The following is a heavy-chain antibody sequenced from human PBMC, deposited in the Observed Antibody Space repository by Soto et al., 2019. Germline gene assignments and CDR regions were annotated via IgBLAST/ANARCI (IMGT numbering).Heavy chain of an antibody. CDR3: ARQRITIFGVVIEDNWFDP. V-gene: IGHV4-39*01. Sequence: QLQLQESGPGLVKPSETLSLTCTVSGGSISSSSYYWGWIRQPPGKGLEWIGSIYYSGSTYYNPSLKSRVTISVDTSKNQFSLKLSSVTAADTAVYYCARQRITIFGVVIEDNWFDPWGQGTLVTVSS. CDR1: GGSISSSSYY. J-gene: IGHJ5*02. D-gene: IGHD3-3*01. CDR2: IYYSGST.